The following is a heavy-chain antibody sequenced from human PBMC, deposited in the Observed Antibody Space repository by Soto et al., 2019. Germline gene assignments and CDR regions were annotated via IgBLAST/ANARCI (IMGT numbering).Heavy chain of an antibody. D-gene: IGHD3-10*01. J-gene: IGHJ4*02. CDR2: ISYDGSNK. CDR1: GFTFSSSG. CDR3: ARSGEQQLTRWGFDH. V-gene: IGHV3-30*03. Sequence: QVQLVESGGGVVQPGRSLRLSCAASGFTFSSSGMHWVRLAPGKGLEWVAAISYDGSNKYYADSVKGRFTISRDSSKNTLSLQMNILRTEDTAMYYCARSGEQQLTRWGFDHWGQGTLVTVSS.